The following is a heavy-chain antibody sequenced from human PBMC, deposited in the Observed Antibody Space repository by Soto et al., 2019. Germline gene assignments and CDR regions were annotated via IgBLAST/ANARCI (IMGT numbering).Heavy chain of an antibody. CDR2: TYSGGST. V-gene: IGHV3-53*01. D-gene: IGHD6-13*01. CDR3: ARAPLSYSSSWYGGGYYYYYGMDV. Sequence: GGSLRLSCAASGFTVSSNYMSWVRQAPGKGLEWVSVTYSGGSTYYADSVKGRFTISRDNSKNTLYLQMNSLRAEDTAVYYCARAPLSYSSSWYGGGYYYYYGMDVWGQGTTVTVSS. CDR1: GFTVSSNY. J-gene: IGHJ6*02.